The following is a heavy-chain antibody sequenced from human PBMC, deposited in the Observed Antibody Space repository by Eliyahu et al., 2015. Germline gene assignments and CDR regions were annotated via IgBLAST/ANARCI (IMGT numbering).Heavy chain of an antibody. J-gene: IGHJ4*02. CDR3: VNDTWDDHRIRSGWYCWGY. CDR1: GFPFSTFA. Sequence: EVQLVESGGGLVQPGGSLRLSCSASGFPFSTFAXPWVRQAPGKGLQYVSGINNNGGTTYYADSVKGRFTISRDNSKNTLYLQLTSLRTEDTAMYYCVNDTWDDHRIRSGWYCWGYWGQGTLVTVSS. D-gene: IGHD6-19*01. V-gene: IGHV3-64D*06. CDR2: INNNGGTT.